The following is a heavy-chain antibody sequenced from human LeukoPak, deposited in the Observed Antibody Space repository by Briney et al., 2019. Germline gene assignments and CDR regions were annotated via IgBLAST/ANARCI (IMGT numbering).Heavy chain of an antibody. Sequence: GGSLRLSCAASGFTFSSYAMHWVRQAPGKGLEWVAVISYDGSNKYYADSVKGRFTISRDNSKNTLYLQMNSLRAEDTAVYYCARVGNILTGYFYYFDYWGQGTLVTVSS. CDR1: GFTFSSYA. J-gene: IGHJ4*02. V-gene: IGHV3-30-3*01. CDR3: ARVGNILTGYFYYFDY. CDR2: ISYDGSNK. D-gene: IGHD3-9*01.